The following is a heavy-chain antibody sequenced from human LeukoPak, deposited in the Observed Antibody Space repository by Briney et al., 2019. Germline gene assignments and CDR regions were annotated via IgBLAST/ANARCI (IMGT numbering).Heavy chain of an antibody. CDR2: ISYDGSNK. V-gene: IGHV3-30-3*01. CDR1: GFTFSSYA. Sequence: GGSLRLSCAASGFTFSSYAMPWVRQAPGKGLEWVAVISYDGSNKYYADSVKGRFTISRDNSKNTLYLQMNSLRAEDTAVYYCARDLTIFGVVIRSYYYYGMDVWGQGTTVTVSS. CDR3: ARDLTIFGVVIRSYYYYGMDV. J-gene: IGHJ6*02. D-gene: IGHD3-3*01.